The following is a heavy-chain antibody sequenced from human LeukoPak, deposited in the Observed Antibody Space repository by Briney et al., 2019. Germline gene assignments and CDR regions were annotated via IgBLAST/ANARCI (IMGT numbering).Heavy chain of an antibody. D-gene: IGHD3-16*01. Sequence: GGSLRLSCAASGFTFSSYSMNWVRQAPGKGLEWVSSISSSSYIYYADSVKGRFTISRDNAKNSLYLQMNSLRAEDTAVYYCASPQPRGRGMRNWGQGTLVTVSS. CDR1: GFTFSSYS. CDR3: ASPQPRGRGMRN. J-gene: IGHJ4*02. CDR2: ISSSSYI. V-gene: IGHV3-21*01.